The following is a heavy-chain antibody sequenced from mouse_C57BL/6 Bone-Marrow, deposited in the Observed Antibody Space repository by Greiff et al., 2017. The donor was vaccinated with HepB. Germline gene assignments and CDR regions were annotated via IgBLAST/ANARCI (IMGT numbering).Heavy chain of an antibody. CDR3: ARLFYYDYDAWFAY. V-gene: IGHV5-15*01. D-gene: IGHD2-4*01. CDR1: GFTFSDYG. J-gene: IGHJ3*01. CDR2: ISNLAYSI. Sequence: EVMLVESGGGLVQPGGSLKLSCAASGFTFSDYGMAWVRQAPRKGPEWVAFISNLAYSIYYADTVTGRFTISRENAKNTLYLEMSSLRSEDTAMYYCARLFYYDYDAWFAYWGQGTLVTVSA.